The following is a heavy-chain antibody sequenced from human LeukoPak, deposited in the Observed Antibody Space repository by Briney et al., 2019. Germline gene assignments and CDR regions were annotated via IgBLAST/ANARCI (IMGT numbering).Heavy chain of an antibody. J-gene: IGHJ6*03. CDR1: GFTFSSYE. CDR2: IKQDGSEK. D-gene: IGHD6-19*01. V-gene: IGHV3-7*01. Sequence: PGESLRLSCAASGFTFSSYEMNWVRQAPGKGLEWVANIKQDGSEKYYVDSVKGRFTISRDNAKNSLYLQMNSLRAEDTAVYYCARVYRLGSGWYINYYYYMDVWGKGTTVTISS. CDR3: ARVYRLGSGWYINYYYYMDV.